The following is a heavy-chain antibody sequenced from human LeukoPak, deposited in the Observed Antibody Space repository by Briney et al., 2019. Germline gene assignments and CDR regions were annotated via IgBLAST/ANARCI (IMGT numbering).Heavy chain of an antibody. CDR2: IIPILGIA. J-gene: IGHJ4*02. CDR3: ARDPLRGPFFDY. CDR1: GGTFSSYA. V-gene: IGHV1-69*04. D-gene: IGHD3-10*01. Sequence: SVKVSCKASGGTFSSYAISWVRQAPGQGLEWMGRIIPILGIANYAQKLQGRVTMTTDTSTSTAYMELRSLRSDDTAVYYCARDPLRGPFFDYWGQGTLVTVSS.